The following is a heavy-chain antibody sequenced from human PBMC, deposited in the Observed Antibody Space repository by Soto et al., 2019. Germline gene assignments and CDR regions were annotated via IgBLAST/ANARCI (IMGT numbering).Heavy chain of an antibody. J-gene: IGHJ4*02. CDR1: AESFSGYY. CDR3: ARPHYDSNTFYSFFDY. D-gene: IGHD3-22*01. V-gene: IGHV4-34*01. Sequence: HVQLQQWGAGLLKPSETLFLTCTVYAESFSGYYWSWIHQPPGRGLEWIGEISHGGHTNYNPSLKSRVTISVDTSKNHFSLELTSVTAADTAVYYCARPHYDSNTFYSFFDYWDQGTLVTVSS. CDR2: ISHGGHT.